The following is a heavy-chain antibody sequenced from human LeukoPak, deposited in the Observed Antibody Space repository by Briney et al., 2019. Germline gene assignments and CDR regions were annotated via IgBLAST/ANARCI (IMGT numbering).Heavy chain of an antibody. D-gene: IGHD3-22*01. CDR3: ARDYYDSSGHYYYYGMDV. V-gene: IGHV4-59*12. CDR1: GGSISSY. CDR2: IYYSGST. Sequence: SETLSLTCTVSGGSISSYWSWIRQPPGKGLEWIGYIYYSGSTYYNPSLKSRVTISVDRSKNQFSLKLSSVTAADTAVYYCARDYYDSSGHYYYYGMDVWGQGTTVTVSS. J-gene: IGHJ6*02.